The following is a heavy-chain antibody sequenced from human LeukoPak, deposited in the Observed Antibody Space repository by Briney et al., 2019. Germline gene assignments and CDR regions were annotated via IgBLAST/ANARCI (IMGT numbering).Heavy chain of an antibody. Sequence: PSETLSLTCTVSGGSISSYHWSWIRQPPGKGLEWIGYIYYSGSTNYNPSLKSRVTISVDTSKNQFSLKLSSVTAADTAVYYCARAPYYYYGMDVWGQGTTVTVSS. V-gene: IGHV4-59*01. CDR1: GGSISSYH. CDR2: IYYSGST. CDR3: ARAPYYYYGMDV. J-gene: IGHJ6*02.